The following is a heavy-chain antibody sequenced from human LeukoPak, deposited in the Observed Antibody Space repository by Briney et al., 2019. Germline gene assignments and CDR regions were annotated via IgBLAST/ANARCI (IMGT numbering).Heavy chain of an antibody. CDR1: GFIFSSYW. J-gene: IGHJ1*01. CDR2: IEQDGSEK. CDR3: ARVSGYCSSTSCYASEYFQH. Sequence: GGSLRLSCAASGFIFSSYWMSWVRQAPGRGLEWVANIEQDGSEKYYVDSVKGRFTISRDNAKNSLYLQMNSLRAEDTAVYSCARVSGYCSSTSCYASEYFQHWGQGTLVTVSS. D-gene: IGHD2-2*01. V-gene: IGHV3-7*01.